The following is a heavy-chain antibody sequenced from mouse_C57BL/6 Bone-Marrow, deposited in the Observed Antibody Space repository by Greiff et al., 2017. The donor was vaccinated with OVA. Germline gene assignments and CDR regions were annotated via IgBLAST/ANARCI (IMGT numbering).Heavy chain of an antibody. CDR3: ARRVRDWFAY. V-gene: IGHV1-69*01. J-gene: IGHJ3*01. CDR2: IDPSDSYT. D-gene: IGHD2-14*01. Sequence: VQLQQSGAELVMPGASVKLSCKASGYTFTSYWMHWVKQRPGQGLEWIGEIDPSDSYTNYNQKFKGKSTLTVDKSSSTAYMQLSSLTSEDSAVYYCARRVRDWFAYWGQGTLVTVSA. CDR1: GYTFTSYW.